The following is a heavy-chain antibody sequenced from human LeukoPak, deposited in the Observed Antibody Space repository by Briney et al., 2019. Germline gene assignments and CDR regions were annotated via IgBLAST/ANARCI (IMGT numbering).Heavy chain of an antibody. Sequence: PGGSLRLSCAASGFTFSSYAMSWVRQAPGKGLEWVSAINASGRSTFYADSVKGRFTISRDNSKNTLYLQMNSLRAEDTALYYWAKGRGYSGYDFFDYWGQGTLVTVSS. V-gene: IGHV3-23*01. CDR1: GFTFSSYA. D-gene: IGHD5-12*01. J-gene: IGHJ4*02. CDR2: INASGRST. CDR3: AKGRGYSGYDFFDY.